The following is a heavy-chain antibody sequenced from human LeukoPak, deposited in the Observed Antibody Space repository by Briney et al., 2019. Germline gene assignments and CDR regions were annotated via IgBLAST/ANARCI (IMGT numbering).Heavy chain of an antibody. CDR2: INPNSGGA. D-gene: IGHD2-21*02. V-gene: IGHV1-2*02. CDR3: ARGKTMVYCGGDCYRFDN. CDR1: GYIFTGYY. J-gene: IGHJ4*02. Sequence: ASVKVSCKASGYIFTGYYMHWVRQAPGQGLEWMGWINPNSGGADYAQKFQGRVTMTRDTSISTAYMELSRLLSGDTAVYYCARGKTMVYCGGDCYRFDNWGQGTLVTVSS.